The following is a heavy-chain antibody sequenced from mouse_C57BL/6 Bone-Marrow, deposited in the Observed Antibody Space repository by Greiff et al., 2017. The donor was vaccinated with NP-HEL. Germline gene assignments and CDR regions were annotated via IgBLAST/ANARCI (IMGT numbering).Heavy chain of an antibody. CDR2: IYPRSGNT. V-gene: IGHV1-81*01. D-gene: IGHD1-1*01. CDR3: VREEGYYGGFAY. J-gene: IGHJ3*01. Sequence: QVQLKQSGAELARPGASVKLSCKASGYTFTSYGISWVKQRTGQGLEWIGEIYPRSGNTYYNEKFKGKATLTADKSSSTAYMELRSLTSEDSAVYFCVREEGYYGGFAYWGQGTLVTVSA. CDR1: GYTFTSYG.